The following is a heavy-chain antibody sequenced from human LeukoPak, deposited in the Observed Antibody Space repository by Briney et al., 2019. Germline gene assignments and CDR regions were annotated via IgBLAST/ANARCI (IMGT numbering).Heavy chain of an antibody. D-gene: IGHD4-17*01. CDR3: ATLYDYGDVNYYYYYMDV. V-gene: IGHV3-21*04. CDR2: ISSSSSYI. J-gene: IGHJ6*03. CDR1: GFTFSSYS. Sequence: GGSLRLSCAASGFTFSSYSMNWVRQAPGKGLEWVSSISSSSSYIYYADSVKGRFTISRDNAKNSLYLQMNSLRAEDTAVYYCATLYDYGDVNYYYYYMDVWGKGTTVTVSS.